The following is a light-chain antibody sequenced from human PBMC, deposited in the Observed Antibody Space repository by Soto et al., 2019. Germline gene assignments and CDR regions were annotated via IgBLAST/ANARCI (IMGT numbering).Light chain of an antibody. CDR3: SQSNSYLIN. V-gene: IGKV1-5*01. Sequence: IQMTQSSSTLSASVGDRVTITCLASQSISSWLAWYQQKPGKAPNLLIYDASSLESGVPSSFSGSGSGTMLSLIIGTFQFDYYGTYYCSQSNSYLINFAQGTR. J-gene: IGKJ5*01. CDR1: QSISSW. CDR2: DAS.